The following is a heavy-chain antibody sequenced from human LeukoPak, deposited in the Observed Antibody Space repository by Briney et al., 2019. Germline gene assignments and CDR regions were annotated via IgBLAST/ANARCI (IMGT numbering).Heavy chain of an antibody. J-gene: IGHJ6*03. Sequence: SSETLSLTCTVSGGSIGSSSYYWGWIRQPPGKGLEWIGSLYYSGSTYYNPSLKSRLTISIDTSKNQFSLRLSSVTAADTAVYYCARAGGQYSSHYYYYYYMDVWGKGTTVTVSS. CDR2: LYYSGST. V-gene: IGHV4-39*07. CDR1: GGSIGSSSYY. D-gene: IGHD6-6*01. CDR3: ARAGGQYSSHYYYYYYMDV.